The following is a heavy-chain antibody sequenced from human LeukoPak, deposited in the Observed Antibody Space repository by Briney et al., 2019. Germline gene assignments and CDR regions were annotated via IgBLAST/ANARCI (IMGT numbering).Heavy chain of an antibody. J-gene: IGHJ4*02. CDR1: ELPFITSW. D-gene: IGHD2-2*01. Sequence: GGPLKFSLPPPELPFITSWSHWAAKAPGKGLFWVSHMSSDGSTTRYADSVKGRFTISRDNAKNTLYLQMNSLRAEDTAMYYCTRVVSGNALDYWGQGTLVTVSS. CDR2: MSSDGSTT. V-gene: IGHV3-74*01. CDR3: TRVVSGNALDY.